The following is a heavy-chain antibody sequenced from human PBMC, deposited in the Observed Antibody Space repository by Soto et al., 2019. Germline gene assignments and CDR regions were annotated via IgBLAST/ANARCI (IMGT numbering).Heavy chain of an antibody. CDR1: GYTFTSSD. CDR2: MNPNTGNT. CDR3: ARGSNHCSGGSCYSDWFYP. Sequence: QVQLVQSGAEVKKPGASVRVSCKASGYTFTSSDVYWVRQATGQGLELMGWMNPNTGNTGYAQKFQGIVTMTRNTSISTAYMGLSSLRSEDTAVYYCARGSNHCSGGSCYSDWFYPWGQGTPVTVSS. J-gene: IGHJ5*02. D-gene: IGHD2-15*01. V-gene: IGHV1-8*01.